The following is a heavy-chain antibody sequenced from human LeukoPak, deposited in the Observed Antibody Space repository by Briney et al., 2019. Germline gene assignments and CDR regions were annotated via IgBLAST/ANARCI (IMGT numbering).Heavy chain of an antibody. CDR1: GFTFRTYA. J-gene: IGHJ4*02. Sequence: GGSLRLSCTASGFTFRTYAMNWVRQAPGKGLEWLSGISGSGDGTYYADSVKGRFTISRDNSKNVVYLQMNSLTVEDAATYYCAKRTMSAFDSWGQGTLLIVSS. V-gene: IGHV3-23*01. D-gene: IGHD5-24*01. CDR3: AKRTMSAFDS. CDR2: ISGSGDGT.